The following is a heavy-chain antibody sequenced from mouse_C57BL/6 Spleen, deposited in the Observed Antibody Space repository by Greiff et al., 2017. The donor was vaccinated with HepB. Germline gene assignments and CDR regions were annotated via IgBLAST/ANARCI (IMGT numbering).Heavy chain of an antibody. J-gene: IGHJ2*01. CDR2: ISYDGSN. CDR3: AILGRVDY. CDR1: GYSITSGYY. D-gene: IGHD4-1*01. V-gene: IGHV3-6*01. Sequence: EVKLQESGPGLVKPSQSLSLTCSVTGYSITSGYYWNWIRQFPGNKLEWMGYISYDGSNNYNPSLKNRISITRDTSKNQFFLKLNSVTTEDTATYYCAILGRVDYWGQGTTLTVSS.